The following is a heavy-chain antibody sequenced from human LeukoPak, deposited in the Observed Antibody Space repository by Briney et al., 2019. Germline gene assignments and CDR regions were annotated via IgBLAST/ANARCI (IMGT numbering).Heavy chain of an antibody. Sequence: GGSLRLSCAASGFTFSSYEMNWVRQAPGKGLEWVSYISSSGSTIYYADSVKGRFTISGDNAKNSLYLQMNSLRTEDTAVYYCVRLNSGSHYDFWGQGSLVTVSS. J-gene: IGHJ4*02. D-gene: IGHD1-26*01. CDR3: VRLNSGSHYDF. CDR2: ISSSGSTI. CDR1: GFTFSSYE. V-gene: IGHV3-48*03.